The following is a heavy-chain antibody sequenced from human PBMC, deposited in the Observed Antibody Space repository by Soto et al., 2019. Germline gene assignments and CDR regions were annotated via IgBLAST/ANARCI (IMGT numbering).Heavy chain of an antibody. CDR2: ISGSGGST. D-gene: IGHD6-13*01. V-gene: IGHV3-23*01. Sequence: GGSLRLSCAASGFTFSSYAMSWVRQAPGKGLEWVSAISGSGGSTYYADSVKGRFTISRDNSKNTLYLQMNSLRAEDTAVYYCAKDGYSSSRNYYYYGMDVWGQGTTVTVSS. CDR3: AKDGYSSSRNYYYYGMDV. CDR1: GFTFSSYA. J-gene: IGHJ6*02.